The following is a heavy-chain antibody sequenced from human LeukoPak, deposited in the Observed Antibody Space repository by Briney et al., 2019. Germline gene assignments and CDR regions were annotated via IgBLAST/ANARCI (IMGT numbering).Heavy chain of an antibody. V-gene: IGHV3-64*01. D-gene: IGHD3-10*01. CDR3: TRDLSGGGLDY. Sequence: GGSLRLSCAASGFTFSVSVMHWVRQAPGKGLEYVSVISSNGGSTTYANSVKGRFTISRDNSKNTLYLQMGSLRAEDMAVYYCTRDLSGGGLDYWGQGTLVTASS. CDR2: ISSNGGST. J-gene: IGHJ4*02. CDR1: GFTFSVSV.